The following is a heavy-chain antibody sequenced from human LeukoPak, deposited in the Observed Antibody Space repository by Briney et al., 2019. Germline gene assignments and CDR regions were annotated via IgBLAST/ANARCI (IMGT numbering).Heavy chain of an antibody. V-gene: IGHV3-48*04. Sequence: GGSLRLSCAASGFTFNNYGMNWVRQAPGRGLEWVSYISSSSSTMYYADSVKGRFTISRDSAKNSVHLQMNSLRAEDTAVYYCARGVAVAGTSHFDYWGQGTLVTVSS. CDR2: ISSSSSTM. D-gene: IGHD6-19*01. CDR1: GFTFNNYG. CDR3: ARGVAVAGTSHFDY. J-gene: IGHJ4*02.